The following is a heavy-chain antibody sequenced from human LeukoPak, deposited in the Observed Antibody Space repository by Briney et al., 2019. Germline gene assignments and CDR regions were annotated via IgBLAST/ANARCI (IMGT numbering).Heavy chain of an antibody. CDR1: GFTFDDYA. Sequence: GGSLRLSCAASGFTFDDYAMHWVRQAPGKGLECVSLIYSGGSTYYADSVKGRFTISRDNSKNTLFLQMNSLRAEDTAVYYCAGGPWEFDFWGQGNLVTVSS. CDR2: IYSGGST. J-gene: IGHJ4*02. V-gene: IGHV3-66*01. D-gene: IGHD1-26*01. CDR3: AGGPWEFDF.